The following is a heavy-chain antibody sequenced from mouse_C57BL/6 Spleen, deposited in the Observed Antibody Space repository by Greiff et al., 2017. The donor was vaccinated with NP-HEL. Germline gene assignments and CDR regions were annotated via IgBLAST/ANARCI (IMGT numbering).Heavy chain of an antibody. Sequence: EVKLMESGGGLVKPGGSLKLSCAASGFTFSDYGMHWVRQAPEKGLEWVAYISSGSSTIYYADTVKGRFPISRDNAKNTLFLQMTSLRSEDTAMYYCARARLAYFDYWGQGTTLTVSS. CDR2: ISSGSSTI. J-gene: IGHJ2*01. D-gene: IGHD3-1*01. CDR3: ARARLAYFDY. V-gene: IGHV5-17*01. CDR1: GFTFSDYG.